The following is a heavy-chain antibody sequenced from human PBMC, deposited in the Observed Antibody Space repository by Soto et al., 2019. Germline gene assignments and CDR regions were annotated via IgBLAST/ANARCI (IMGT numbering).Heavy chain of an antibody. D-gene: IGHD5-18*01. CDR3: ARPNSYGSFFVPFDI. CDR2: IYPGDSDT. V-gene: IGHV5-51*01. Sequence: WIRQPPGKALEWMGIIYPGDSDTRYSPSFQGQVTISADKSISTAYLQWSSLKASDTAMYYCARPNSYGSFFVPFDIWGQGTMVTVSS. J-gene: IGHJ3*02.